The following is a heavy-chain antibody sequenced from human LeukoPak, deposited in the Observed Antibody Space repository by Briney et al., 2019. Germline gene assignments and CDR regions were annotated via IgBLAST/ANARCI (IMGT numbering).Heavy chain of an antibody. CDR1: GGSISSSSYY. V-gene: IGHV4-39*01. J-gene: IGHJ4*02. Sequence: SETLSLTCIVSGGSISSSSYYWGWIRQPPGKGLEWIGSIYYSGNTYYNPSLKSRVTISVDTSKNQFSLKLSSVTAADTAVYYCARLVMYSSGYYGNYWGQGTLVTVSS. CDR3: ARLVMYSSGYYGNY. CDR2: IYYSGNT. D-gene: IGHD6-19*01.